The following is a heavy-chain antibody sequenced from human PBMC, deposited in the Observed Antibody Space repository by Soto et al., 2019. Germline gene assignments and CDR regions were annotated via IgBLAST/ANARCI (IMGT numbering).Heavy chain of an antibody. Sequence: PSETLSLTCTVSGGSISSGDYYWSWIRQPPGKGLEWIGYIYYSGSTYYNPSLKSRVTISVDTSKNQFSLKLSSVTAADTAVYYCAREPITITLWGAFDIWGQGTMVTVSS. CDR2: IYYSGST. J-gene: IGHJ3*02. CDR1: GGSISSGDYY. D-gene: IGHD3-10*01. CDR3: AREPITITLWGAFDI. V-gene: IGHV4-30-4*01.